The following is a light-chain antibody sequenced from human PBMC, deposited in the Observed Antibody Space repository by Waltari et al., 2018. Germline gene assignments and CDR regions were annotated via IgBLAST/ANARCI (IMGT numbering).Light chain of an antibody. CDR2: VVI. Sequence: QSALAQPASVSGSPGQSITISCTGTSSDVGSYNLVSWYQQHPGKVPKLMIYVVIKRPSGVSNRFSGSKSGNTASLTISGLQAEDEADYYCCSYVGGSSLIFGGGTKLTVL. CDR3: CSYVGGSSLI. V-gene: IGLV2-23*02. CDR1: SSDVGSYNL. J-gene: IGLJ2*01.